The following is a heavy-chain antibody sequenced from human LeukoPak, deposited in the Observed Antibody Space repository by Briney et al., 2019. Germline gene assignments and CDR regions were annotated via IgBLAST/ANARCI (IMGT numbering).Heavy chain of an antibody. J-gene: IGHJ4*02. CDR3: AKVGDGYMLIDY. CDR1: GFTFSSYG. V-gene: IGHV3-30*18. Sequence: PGGSLRLSCAASGFTFSSYGMHWVRQAPGKGLEWVAVISYDGSNKYYAGSVKGRFTISRDNSKNTLYLQMNSLRAEDTAVYYCAKVGDGYMLIDYWGQGTLVTVSS. D-gene: IGHD5-24*01. CDR2: ISYDGSNK.